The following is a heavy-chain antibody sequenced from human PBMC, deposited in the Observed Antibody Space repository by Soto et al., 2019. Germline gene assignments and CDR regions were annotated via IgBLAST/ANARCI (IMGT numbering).Heavy chain of an antibody. V-gene: IGHV1-8*01. CDR2: MNPNNGNT. J-gene: IGHJ4*02. CDR3: ARWNKYGEYVSYDY. D-gene: IGHD3-16*01. CDR1: GYNFTNSD. Sequence: QVQLVQSGAEVKKPGASVKVSCKASGYNFTNSDINWMRQASGQGLEWMGWMNPNNGNTGYAQTFQGRVTMTRDTSISTDYMELSGLRSEDTAVYYCARWNKYGEYVSYDYWGQGTLVIVSS.